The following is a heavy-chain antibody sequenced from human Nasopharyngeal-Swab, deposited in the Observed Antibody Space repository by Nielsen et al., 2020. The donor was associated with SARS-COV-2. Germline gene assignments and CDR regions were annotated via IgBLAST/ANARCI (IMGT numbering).Heavy chain of an antibody. Sequence: GESLKISCAASGFPFSSYDMHWVRQATGKGLEWVSAICTAGDTYYPGSVKGRFTISRVNSKNTVYLQMNSLRAEDTAVYYCAAAPSGDYGGYWGQGTLVTVSS. D-gene: IGHD4-23*01. CDR1: GFPFSSYD. V-gene: IGHV3-13*01. CDR3: AAAPSGDYGGY. CDR2: ICTAGDT. J-gene: IGHJ4*02.